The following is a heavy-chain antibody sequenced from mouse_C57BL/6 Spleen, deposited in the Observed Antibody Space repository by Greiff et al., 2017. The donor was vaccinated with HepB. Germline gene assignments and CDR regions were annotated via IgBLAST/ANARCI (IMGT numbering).Heavy chain of an antibody. D-gene: IGHD2-10*02. Sequence: VQLQQSGAELVRPGTSVKVSCKASGYAFTNYLIEWVKQRPGQGLEWIGVINPGSGGTNYNEKFKGKATLTADKSSSTAYMQLSSLTSEDSAVYFCARWGYGNYGWFAYWGQGTLVTVSA. V-gene: IGHV1-54*01. CDR2: INPGSGGT. CDR3: ARWGYGNYGWFAY. J-gene: IGHJ3*01. CDR1: GYAFTNYL.